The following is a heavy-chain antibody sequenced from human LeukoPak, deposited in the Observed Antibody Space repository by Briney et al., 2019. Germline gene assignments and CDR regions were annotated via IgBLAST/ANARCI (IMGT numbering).Heavy chain of an antibody. Sequence: GASVKVSCKASGYTFTGYYMHWVRQAPGQRLEWMGWINAGNGNTKYSQKFQGRVTITRDTSASTAYMELSSLRSEDTAVYYCARPIPFSDSSGYYYYGMDVWGQGTTVTVSS. D-gene: IGHD3-22*01. CDR3: ARPIPFSDSSGYYYYGMDV. V-gene: IGHV1-3*01. J-gene: IGHJ6*02. CDR1: GYTFTGYY. CDR2: INAGNGNT.